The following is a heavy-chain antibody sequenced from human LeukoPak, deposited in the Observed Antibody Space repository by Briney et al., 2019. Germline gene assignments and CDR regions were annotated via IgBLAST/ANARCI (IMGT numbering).Heavy chain of an antibody. CDR2: IYYSGST. CDR3: AREHGPYGGNSPGLDY. D-gene: IGHD4-23*01. V-gene: IGHV4-31*03. Sequence: PSETLSLTCTVSGVSISSGGYYWRWIRQLPGKGLEWIGYIYYSGSTYYNPSLKSRVIISVDTSKNQFSLKLSSVTAADTAVYYCAREHGPYGGNSPGLDYWGQGTQVIVSS. CDR1: GVSISSGGYY. J-gene: IGHJ4*02.